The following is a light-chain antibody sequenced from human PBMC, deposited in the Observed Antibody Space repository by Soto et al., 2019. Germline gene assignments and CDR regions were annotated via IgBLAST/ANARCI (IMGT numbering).Light chain of an antibody. CDR3: CSYAAGSTYV. Sequence: QSVLTQPASVSGSPGQSITISCTGTSSDVGSYNLVSWYQQHPGKAPKLMIYEGSKRPSGFSNRFSGSKSDNTASLTISGLQAEDETDYYCCSYAAGSTYVFGTGTKVTVL. J-gene: IGLJ1*01. V-gene: IGLV2-23*01. CDR2: EGS. CDR1: SSDVGSYNL.